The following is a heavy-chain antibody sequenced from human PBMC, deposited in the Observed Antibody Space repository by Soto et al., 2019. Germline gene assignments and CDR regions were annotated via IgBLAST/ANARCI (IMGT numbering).Heavy chain of an antibody. V-gene: IGHV2-5*02. CDR2: IYWDDDK. J-gene: IGHJ5*02. Sequence: SGPTLVNPTQTPTLTCTFSGFSLSTSGVGVGWIRQPPGKALEWLALIYWDDDKRYSPSLKSRLTITKDTSKNQVVLTMTNMDPVGTATYYCAHSLIGYYYDSSGSNWFDPWGQGTLVTVSS. CDR1: GFSLSTSGVG. D-gene: IGHD3-22*01. CDR3: AHSLIGYYYDSSGSNWFDP.